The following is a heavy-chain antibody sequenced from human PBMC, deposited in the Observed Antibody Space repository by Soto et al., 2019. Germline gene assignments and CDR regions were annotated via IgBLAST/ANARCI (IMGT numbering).Heavy chain of an antibody. V-gene: IGHV4-34*01. Sequence: SETLSITCAVYGGSFSGYYWSWIRQTPGKGLEWIGEINHSGSTNYNPSLKSRVTISVDTSKNQFSLKLSSVTAADTAVYYCARRPKTLYSSGWYGRNFFDYWGQGSRVTFS. CDR2: INHSGST. J-gene: IGHJ4*02. CDR1: GGSFSGYY. CDR3: ARRPKTLYSSGWYGRNFFDY. D-gene: IGHD6-19*01.